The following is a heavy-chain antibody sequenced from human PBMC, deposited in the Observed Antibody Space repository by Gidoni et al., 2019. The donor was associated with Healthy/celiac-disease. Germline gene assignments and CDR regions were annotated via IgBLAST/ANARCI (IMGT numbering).Heavy chain of an antibody. Sequence: VQLLVSGGGLVQPGGSLSLSCAASGFTFSSYAMSWVRQAPGKGLVWVSAISGSGGRTYYADSVKGRFTISRDNSKNTLYRQMNSLRAEDMAVYYCAKDRVLMDVWGKGTTVTVSS. CDR1: GFTFSSYA. D-gene: IGHD6-6*01. J-gene: IGHJ6*03. CDR2: ISGSGGRT. V-gene: IGHV3-23*01. CDR3: AKDRVLMDV.